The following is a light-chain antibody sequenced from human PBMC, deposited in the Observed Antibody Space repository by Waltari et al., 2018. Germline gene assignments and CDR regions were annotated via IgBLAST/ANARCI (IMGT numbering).Light chain of an antibody. CDR2: EVS. Sequence: QSALTQPASVSGSPGQSITISCTGTSSDVGGYNYVSWYQQHPGKVPKLMIYEVSNRPSGVSNRFSGSKSGNTASLTISGLQAEDEADYYCSSYTSSSFYVFGTGTKVTVL. V-gene: IGLV2-14*01. CDR3: SSYTSSSFYV. J-gene: IGLJ1*01. CDR1: SSDVGGYNY.